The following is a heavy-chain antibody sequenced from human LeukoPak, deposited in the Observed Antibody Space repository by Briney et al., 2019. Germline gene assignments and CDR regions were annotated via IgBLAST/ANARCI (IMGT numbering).Heavy chain of an antibody. CDR1: GFTLSSYW. CDR2: IKEDGSEK. J-gene: IGHJ3*02. CDR3: ARDWVAGVLFDAFDI. D-gene: IGHD3-10*01. Sequence: GGSLRLSCAASGFTLSSYWMSWVRQAPGKGLEWVANIKEDGSEKYYVDSVEGRFTISRDNAKNSLYLHMSSLTAEDTAMYYCARDWVAGVLFDAFDIWGQGTMVSVSS. V-gene: IGHV3-7*01.